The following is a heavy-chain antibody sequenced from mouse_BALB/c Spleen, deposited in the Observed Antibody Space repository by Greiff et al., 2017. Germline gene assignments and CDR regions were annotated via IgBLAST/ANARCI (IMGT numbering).Heavy chain of an antibody. V-gene: IGHV1S135*01. CDR2: IDPYNGGT. Sequence: EVQLQQSGPELVKPGASVKVSCKASGYAFTSYNMYWVKQSHGKSLEWIGYIDPYNGGTSYNQKFKGKATLTVDKSSSTAYMHLNSLTSEDSAVYYCARCLLYDGVYYAMDYWGQGTSVTVSS. D-gene: IGHD2-3*01. CDR3: ARCLLYDGVYYAMDY. J-gene: IGHJ4*01. CDR1: GYAFTSYN.